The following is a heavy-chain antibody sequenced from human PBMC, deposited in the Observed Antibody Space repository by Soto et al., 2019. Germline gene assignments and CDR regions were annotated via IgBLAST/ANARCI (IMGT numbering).Heavy chain of an antibody. D-gene: IGHD3-16*01. V-gene: IGHV3-53*01. Sequence: GGSLRLSCVASGLTVSHNYMAWVRQAPEMGLEWVSILYTEGTTYYADSVKGRFTISRDSSKNTQFLQMDSLRAEDTAVYYCVRPRPSGENYGMDVWGQGTTVTVSS. J-gene: IGHJ6*02. CDR2: LYTEGTT. CDR3: VRPRPSGENYGMDV. CDR1: GLTVSHNY.